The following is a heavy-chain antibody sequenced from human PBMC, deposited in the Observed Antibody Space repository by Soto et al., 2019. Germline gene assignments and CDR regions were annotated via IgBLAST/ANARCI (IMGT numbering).Heavy chain of an antibody. CDR2: ISGSGGST. V-gene: IGHV3-23*01. J-gene: IGHJ4*02. CDR1: GFTFSSYA. CDR3: AKLCVESTHPTPVGSGPLGGFVVPYFDY. Sequence: PGGSLRLSCAASGFTFSSYAMSWVRQAPGKGLEWVSAISGSGGSTYYADSVKGRFTISRDNSKNTLYLQMNSLRAEDTAVYYCAKLCVESTHPTPVGSGPLGGFVVPYFDYWGQGTLVTVSS. D-gene: IGHD3-16*01.